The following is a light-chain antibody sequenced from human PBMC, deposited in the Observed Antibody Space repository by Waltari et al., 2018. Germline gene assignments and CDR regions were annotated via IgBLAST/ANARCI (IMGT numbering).Light chain of an antibody. CDR2: DVR. Sequence: QSALTQPRSVSGSPGQSVTISCTKTNSDIDPFNYVSWYQQHPGKAPKLVIYDVRVRPSGVPDRLSGSRSGNTASLIISGLQPEDEADYYCSSFPGGSLVFGGGTELTVL. J-gene: IGLJ2*01. CDR1: NSDIDPFNY. CDR3: SSFPGGSLV. V-gene: IGLV2-11*01.